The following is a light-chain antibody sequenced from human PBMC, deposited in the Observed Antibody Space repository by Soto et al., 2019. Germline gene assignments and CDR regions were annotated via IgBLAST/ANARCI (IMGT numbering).Light chain of an antibody. V-gene: IGLV2-8*01. CDR1: SSDVGGYNY. CDR3: SSYAGSNTVL. Sequence: QSALTQPPSASGSPGQSVTISCTGTSSDVGGYNYVSWYQQHPGKAPKLVIYEVSKWPSGVPDRFSGSKSGNTASLTVSGLQPEDEADYYCSSYAGSNTVLFGGGTKVTVL. J-gene: IGLJ3*02. CDR2: EVS.